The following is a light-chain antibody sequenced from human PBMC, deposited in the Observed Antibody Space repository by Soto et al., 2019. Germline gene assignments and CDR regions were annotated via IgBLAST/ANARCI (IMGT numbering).Light chain of an antibody. CDR2: DVN. V-gene: IGLV2-11*01. Sequence: QSALTQPRSVSGYPGQSVTISCTGTSSDVGGYNYVSWYQQNPGKAPKLMIHDVNKRPSGVPDRFSGSKSGSTAALTISGLQAQDEADYYCCSYAGSYTYVFGTGTKLTVL. J-gene: IGLJ1*01. CDR3: CSYAGSYTYV. CDR1: SSDVGGYNY.